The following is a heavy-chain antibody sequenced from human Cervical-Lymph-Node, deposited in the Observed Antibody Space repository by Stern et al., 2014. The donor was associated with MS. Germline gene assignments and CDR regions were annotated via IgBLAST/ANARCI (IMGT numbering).Heavy chain of an antibody. CDR1: GYTFTSYD. D-gene: IGHD6-19*01. Sequence: AQLVESGAEVKKPGASVKVSCKASGYTFTSYDINWVRQATGQGLEWMGWMNPNSGNTGYAQKFQGRVTMTRNTSISTAYMELSSLRSEDTAVYYCARGKIAVAVYYYYYGMDVWGQGTTVTVSS. J-gene: IGHJ6*02. CDR2: MNPNSGNT. V-gene: IGHV1-8*01. CDR3: ARGKIAVAVYYYYYGMDV.